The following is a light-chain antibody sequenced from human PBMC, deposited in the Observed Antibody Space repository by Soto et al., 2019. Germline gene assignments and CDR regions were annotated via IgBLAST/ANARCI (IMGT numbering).Light chain of an antibody. CDR1: RSNIGSND. CDR2: DNN. J-gene: IGLJ2*01. Sequence: QSVLTQPPSVSAAPGQKVTISCSGSRSNIGSNDVSWYHQLPGTAPKVLIYDNNKRPSGIPDRFSGSKSGTSATLGITGLQAGDEADYYCATWDSSLSGVIFGGGTKLTV. CDR3: ATWDSSLSGVI. V-gene: IGLV1-51*01.